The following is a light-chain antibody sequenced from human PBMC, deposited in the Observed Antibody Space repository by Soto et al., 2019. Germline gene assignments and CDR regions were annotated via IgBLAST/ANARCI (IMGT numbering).Light chain of an antibody. V-gene: IGKV3-20*01. CDR2: DAS. Sequence: FVLTLSPGTLSLSPGRRVTLSCRASQTVTNDYLAWYQQKDGQAPRLVIYDASTRATGVPDRFSGSGYGPEYNLTITRLETEDFAVYSCQQYGFSPISFGQGTRLEIK. J-gene: IGKJ5*01. CDR1: QTVTNDY. CDR3: QQYGFSPIS.